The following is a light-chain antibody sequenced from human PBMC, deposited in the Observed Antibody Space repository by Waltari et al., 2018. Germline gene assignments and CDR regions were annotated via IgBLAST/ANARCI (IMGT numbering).Light chain of an antibody. CDR3: QQYNNWPET. J-gene: IGKJ1*01. Sequence: DIVMTQSPATLSVSPGERATPPHRASQSIGRNLAWYQHKPGQAPRFLIYGAYTRATGIPARFSGSGSGTEFTLTISSLQSADFAVYYCQQYNNWPETFGQGTKVEIK. CDR2: GAY. CDR1: QSIGRN. V-gene: IGKV3-15*01.